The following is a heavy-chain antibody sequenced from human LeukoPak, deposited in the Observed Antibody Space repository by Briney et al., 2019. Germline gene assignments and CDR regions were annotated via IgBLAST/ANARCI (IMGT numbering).Heavy chain of an antibody. CDR1: GYTFTGSY. D-gene: IGHD3-10*01. CDR3: ARGQDSMVRAALGDY. Sequence: ASVKVSCKASGYTFTGSYMHWVRQAPGQGLEWMGWINPNSGGTNYTQKFQGRVTMTRDTSISAAYMELSRLRSDDTAVYYCARGQDSMVRAALGDYWGQGTLVTVSS. V-gene: IGHV1-2*02. CDR2: INPNSGGT. J-gene: IGHJ4*02.